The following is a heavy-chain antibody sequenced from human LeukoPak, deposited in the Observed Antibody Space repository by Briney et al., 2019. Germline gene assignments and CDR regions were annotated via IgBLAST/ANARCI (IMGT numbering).Heavy chain of an antibody. CDR3: AKTPRYIAARQSHFDY. CDR1: GFTFSTYG. Sequence: GRPLRLSCAASGFTFSTYGMHWVRQAPGKGLEWVAVIAYDGSNIHYADSEKGRFTISRDNSKKTLYLQMNSLRAEDTAVYYCAKTPRYIAARQSHFDYWGQGTLVTVSS. CDR2: IAYDGSNI. D-gene: IGHD6-6*01. V-gene: IGHV3-30*18. J-gene: IGHJ4*02.